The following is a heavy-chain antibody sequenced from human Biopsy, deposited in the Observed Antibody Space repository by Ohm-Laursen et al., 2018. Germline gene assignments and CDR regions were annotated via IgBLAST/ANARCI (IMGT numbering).Heavy chain of an antibody. CDR1: GYTLTALS. CDR3: AADINVWNVNY. V-gene: IGHV1-24*01. CDR2: FAPENGKT. J-gene: IGHJ4*02. D-gene: IGHD1-1*01. Sequence: ASVKVSCKVSGYTLTALSMHWVRQAPGRGLEWMGGFAPENGKTIYAQKFQGRITMTEDTSTDTAYMELSSLRSEDTAVYYCAADINVWNVNYWGQGTLVIVSS.